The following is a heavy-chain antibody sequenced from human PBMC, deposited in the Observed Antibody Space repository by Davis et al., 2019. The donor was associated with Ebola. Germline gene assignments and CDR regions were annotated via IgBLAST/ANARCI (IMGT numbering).Heavy chain of an antibody. D-gene: IGHD3-10*01. J-gene: IGHJ4*02. Sequence: ASVKVSCKASGYTFTDYLMHWVRQAPGQGLEWMGLINPSIGNTSLAQNFQGRVTLTRDTSTSTVHMDLSSLKSEDTAIYYCASGEFVDFWGQGTLVTVSS. CDR1: GYTFTDYL. CDR3: ASGEFVDF. V-gene: IGHV1-46*01. CDR2: INPSIGNT.